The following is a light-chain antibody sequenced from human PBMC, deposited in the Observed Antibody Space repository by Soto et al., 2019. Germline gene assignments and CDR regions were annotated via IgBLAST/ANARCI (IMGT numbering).Light chain of an antibody. CDR1: QSVDIY. V-gene: IGKV3-11*01. J-gene: IGKJ4*01. CDR2: DAS. Sequence: EVVVTQSPVTLALSPGERATLSCRTSQSVDIYVAWYQQKPGQAPRLLLYDASNRAPGIPARFSGSGSGTDFTLTISSLDPEDFAVYYCQQRKYWPSLTFDGGTKVEI. CDR3: QQRKYWPSLT.